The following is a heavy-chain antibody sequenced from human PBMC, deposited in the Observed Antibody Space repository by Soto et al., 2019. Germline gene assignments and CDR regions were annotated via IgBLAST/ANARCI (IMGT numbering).Heavy chain of an antibody. Sequence: QVQLVESGGGVVQPGRSLSLSCAVSGFIFKNYALNWVRQAPGKGLLWVASITRGGYSNYYADSVKCRFTISRGNSKKTLSLQMAALRVEDSSVYYCAKSSGGSSSVGMDYWGPGTLVTVAS. CDR3: AKSSGGSSSVGMDY. CDR2: ITRGGYSN. CDR1: GFIFKNYA. J-gene: IGHJ4*02. V-gene: IGHV3-30*04. D-gene: IGHD6-6*01.